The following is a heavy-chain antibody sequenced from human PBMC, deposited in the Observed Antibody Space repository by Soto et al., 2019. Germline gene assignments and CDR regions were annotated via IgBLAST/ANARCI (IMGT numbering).Heavy chain of an antibody. CDR3: ARGQSIVAAIDYFDY. CDR1: GAYVSSAGYS. CDR2: VYQSGRT. V-gene: IGHV4-30-4*07. Sequence: SETLSLTCSVSGAYVSSAGYSWSWIRQPPGKGLEWIGYVYQSGRTYGSVTTSYNPSLKSRVTIPVDRSTNQFSLKLISVTAADTAVYFCARGQSIVAAIDYFDYWGQGSLVTVSS. J-gene: IGHJ4*02. D-gene: IGHD5-12*01.